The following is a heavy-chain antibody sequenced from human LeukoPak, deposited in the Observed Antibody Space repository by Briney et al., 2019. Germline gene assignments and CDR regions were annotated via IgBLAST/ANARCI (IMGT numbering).Heavy chain of an antibody. D-gene: IGHD3-3*01. V-gene: IGHV3-15*01. CDR1: GFTFSNAW. CDR3: TTDWTYYDFWSGYPHFDY. Sequence: PGGSLRVSCAASGFTFSNAWMSWVRQAPGKGLEWVGRIKSKTDGGTTDYAAPVKGRFTISRDDSKNTLYLQMNSLKTEDTAVYYCTTDWTYYDFWSGYPHFDYWGQGTLVTVSS. J-gene: IGHJ4*02. CDR2: IKSKTDGGTT.